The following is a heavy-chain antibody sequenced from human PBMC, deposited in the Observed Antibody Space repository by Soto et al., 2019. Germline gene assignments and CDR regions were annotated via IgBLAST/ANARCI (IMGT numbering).Heavy chain of an antibody. D-gene: IGHD6-19*01. J-gene: IGHJ5*02. Sequence: PSETLSLTCTVSGGSISSSSYYWGWIRQPPGKGLEWIGSIYYSGSTYYNPSLKSRVTISVDTSKNQFSLKLSSVTAADTAVYYCARGSPVGSGWYVDWFDPWGQGTLVTVSS. CDR3: ARGSPVGSGWYVDWFDP. CDR1: GGSISSSSYY. CDR2: IYYSGST. V-gene: IGHV4-39*01.